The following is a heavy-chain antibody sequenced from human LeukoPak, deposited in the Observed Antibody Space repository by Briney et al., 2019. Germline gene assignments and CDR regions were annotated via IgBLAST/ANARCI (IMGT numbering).Heavy chain of an antibody. CDR3: AKVGSGWPGYYFDY. V-gene: IGHV3-64*02. CDR2: ISSNGGTT. J-gene: IGHJ4*02. CDR1: GFTFSSYA. D-gene: IGHD6-19*01. Sequence: GGSLRPSCAASGFTFSSYAMHWVRLSPGKGLEYVSGISSNGGTTSYADSVQGRFTIYRDNSKNTLYLQMGSLRGEDMAVYYCAKVGSGWPGYYFDYWGQGTLVTVAS.